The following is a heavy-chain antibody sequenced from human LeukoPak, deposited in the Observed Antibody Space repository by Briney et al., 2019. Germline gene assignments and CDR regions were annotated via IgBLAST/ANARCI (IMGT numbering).Heavy chain of an antibody. Sequence: PSETLSLTCTVSGGSISSYDWSWIRQPPGKGLEWIGYIYYSGSTNYNPSLKSRVTISVDTSKNQFSLKLSSVTAADTAVYYCARGWLVVSRFDYWGQGTLVTVSS. D-gene: IGHD6-19*01. J-gene: IGHJ4*02. CDR2: IYYSGST. V-gene: IGHV4-59*01. CDR1: GGSISSYD. CDR3: ARGWLVVSRFDY.